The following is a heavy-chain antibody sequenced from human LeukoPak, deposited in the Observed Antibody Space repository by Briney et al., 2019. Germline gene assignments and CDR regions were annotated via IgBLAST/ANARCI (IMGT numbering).Heavy chain of an antibody. V-gene: IGHV4-4*07. J-gene: IGHJ6*03. CDR3: ASEYDDGSYSDYYYMDV. CDR1: GGSISSYY. D-gene: IGHD1-26*01. Sequence: SETLSLTCTVSGGSISSYYWSWIRQPAGKGLEWIGRIYTSGSTNYNPSLKSRVTMSVDTSKNQFSLKLSSVTAADTAVYYCASEYDDGSYSDYYYMDVWGKGTTVTISS. CDR2: IYTSGST.